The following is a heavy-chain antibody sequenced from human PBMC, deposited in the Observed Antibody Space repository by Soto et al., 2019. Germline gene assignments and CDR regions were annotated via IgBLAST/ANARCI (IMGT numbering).Heavy chain of an antibody. D-gene: IGHD3-3*01. CDR2: IHYSGST. V-gene: IGHV4-59*01. J-gene: IGHJ4*02. CDR1: GDSISTFY. Sequence: SETLSLTCTGSGDSISTFYWGWIRQPPGKGLEWIGYIHYSGSTNYNPSLKSQLIISLDTTKNHLPLKLSPVTAADTAVYFCARVRSNHFDYWGQGTLVTVSS. CDR3: ARVRSNHFDY.